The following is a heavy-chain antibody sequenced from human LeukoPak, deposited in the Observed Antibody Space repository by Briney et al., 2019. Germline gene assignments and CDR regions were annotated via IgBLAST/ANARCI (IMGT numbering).Heavy chain of an antibody. CDR2: ISYDGSNK. J-gene: IGHJ5*02. V-gene: IGHV3-30*04. Sequence: PGRSLRLSCAASGFTFSSFAMHWLRQAPGKGLEWVAVISYDGSNKYYADSVKGRFTISRDNSKNTLYLQMNSLRAEDTAVYYCARVRSGSYYYQGNWFDPWGQGTLVTVSS. D-gene: IGHD1-26*01. CDR1: GFTFSSFA. CDR3: ARVRSGSYYYQGNWFDP.